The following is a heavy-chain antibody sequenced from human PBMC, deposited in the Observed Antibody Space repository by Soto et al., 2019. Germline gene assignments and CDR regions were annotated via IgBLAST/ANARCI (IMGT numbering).Heavy chain of an antibody. D-gene: IGHD3-16*01. Sequence: QVQLVQSGAEVKKPGSSVKVSCKASGGTFSSYAISWVRQDPGQGLEWMGGIIPIFGTANYAQKFQGRVTITADESTSTAYMELSSLRSEDTAVYYCARGNYDYVWGSYYNWFDPWGQGTLVTVSS. CDR2: IIPIFGTA. CDR1: GGTFSSYA. V-gene: IGHV1-69*01. CDR3: ARGNYDYVWGSYYNWFDP. J-gene: IGHJ5*02.